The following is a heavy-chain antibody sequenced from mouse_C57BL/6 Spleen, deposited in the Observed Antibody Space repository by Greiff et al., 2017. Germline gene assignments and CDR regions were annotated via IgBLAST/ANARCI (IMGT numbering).Heavy chain of an antibody. CDR2: IHPNSGST. Sequence: VQLQQPGAELVKPGASVKLSCKASGYTFTSYWMHWVKQRPGQGLEWIGMIHPNSGSTNYNEKFKSKATLTVDKSSSTAYMQLSSLTSEDSAVYYCARVLDGSGTWFAYWGQGTLVTVSA. CDR3: ARVLDGSGTWFAY. V-gene: IGHV1-64*01. CDR1: GYTFTSYW. J-gene: IGHJ3*01. D-gene: IGHD2-3*01.